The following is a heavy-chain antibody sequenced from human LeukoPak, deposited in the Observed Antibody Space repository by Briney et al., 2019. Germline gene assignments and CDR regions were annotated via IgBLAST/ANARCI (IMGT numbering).Heavy chain of an antibody. D-gene: IGHD3-22*01. CDR1: GGSISSYY. CDR3: ASFRPFYLDSSASYYFDY. V-gene: IGHV4-59*08. J-gene: IGHJ4*02. CDR2: MYYSRSS. Sequence: PSETLSLTCTVSGGSISSYYWSWIRQPPGKGLEWIGYMYYSRSSDYNPSLKSRVTIPVDTSKKQFFLKLSSVTAADTAVYYCASFRPFYLDSSASYYFDYWGQGTLVTVSS.